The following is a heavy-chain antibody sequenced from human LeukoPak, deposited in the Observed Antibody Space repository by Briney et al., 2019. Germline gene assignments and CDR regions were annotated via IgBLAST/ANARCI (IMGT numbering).Heavy chain of an antibody. CDR3: ARRVDSYWFFDY. V-gene: IGHV5-51*01. Sequence: GESLKISCKGSGYSFTNYWIGWVRQMPGTGLEWMGIIYPGDSDTRYIPSFQGQVTISADKSINTAYLQWTSLKASDTAMYYCARRVDSYWFFDYWGQGTLVTVSS. CDR2: IYPGDSDT. J-gene: IGHJ4*02. D-gene: IGHD1-26*01. CDR1: GYSFTNYW.